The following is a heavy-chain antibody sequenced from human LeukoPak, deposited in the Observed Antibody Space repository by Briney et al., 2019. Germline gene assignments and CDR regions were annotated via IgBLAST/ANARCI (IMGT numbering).Heavy chain of an antibody. V-gene: IGHV3-30*17. CDR3: AREGSSGWYPY. CDR1: GFTFSSYP. J-gene: IGHJ4*02. D-gene: IGHD6-19*01. Sequence: PGGSLRLSCAASGFTFSSYPLHWVRQAPDKGLDWMAVISNDGTEKHYADSVKGRFTISRDNSENTLYLQMNSLRVEDTAIYYCAREGSSGWYPYWGQGTLVTVSP. CDR2: ISNDGTEK.